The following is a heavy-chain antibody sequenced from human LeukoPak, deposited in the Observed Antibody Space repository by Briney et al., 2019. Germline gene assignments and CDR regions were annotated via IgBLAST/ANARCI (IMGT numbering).Heavy chain of an antibody. D-gene: IGHD6-19*01. CDR3: ARALRGYSSGWYTNFDY. Sequence: SETLSLTCTVSGGSISSYYWSWIRQPAGKGLEWIGRIYTSGSTNYNPSLKSRVTMSVDTSKNQFSLKLSSVTAADTAVYYCARALRGYSSGWYTNFDYWGQGTLVTVSS. J-gene: IGHJ4*02. CDR1: GGSISSYY. V-gene: IGHV4-4*07. CDR2: IYTSGST.